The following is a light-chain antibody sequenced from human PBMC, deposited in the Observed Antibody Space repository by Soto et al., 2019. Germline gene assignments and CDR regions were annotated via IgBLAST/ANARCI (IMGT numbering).Light chain of an antibody. CDR3: KHYNSYSEA. J-gene: IGKJ1*01. CDR1: QTISSW. CDR2: KAS. V-gene: IGKV1-5*03. Sequence: DIQMTQSPSTLSGSVGDRVTITCRASQTISSWLAWYQQKPGKAHKLLIYKASTLKSGAQSRFSGSGSGTEFTLTIRSLQPDDFATYYCKHYNSYSEAFGQGTKVDIK.